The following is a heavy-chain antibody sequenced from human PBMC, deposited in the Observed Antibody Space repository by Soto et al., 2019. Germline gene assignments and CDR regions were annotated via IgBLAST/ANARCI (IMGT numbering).Heavy chain of an antibody. CDR3: ARGHYYYGMDV. CDR1: GGSFSGYY. CDR2: INHSGST. Sequence: SETLSLTCAVYGGSFSGYYWSWIRQPPGKGLEWIGEINHSGSTNYNPSLKSRVTISVDTSKNQFSLKLSSVTAADTAVYYCARGHYYYGMDVWGQGTTVTVSS. J-gene: IGHJ6*02. V-gene: IGHV4-34*01.